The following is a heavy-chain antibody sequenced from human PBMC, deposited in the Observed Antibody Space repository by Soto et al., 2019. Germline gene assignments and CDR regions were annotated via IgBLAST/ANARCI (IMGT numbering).Heavy chain of an antibody. Sequence: PGGSLRLSCAASGFTFSSYSMNWVRQAPGKGLEWVSSISSSSSYIYYAGSVKGRFTISRDNAKNSLYLQMNSLRAEDTAVYYCARDRDCSSTSCYISGVYYYYGMDVWGQGTTVTVSS. CDR1: GFTFSSYS. J-gene: IGHJ6*02. CDR3: ARDRDCSSTSCYISGVYYYYGMDV. D-gene: IGHD2-2*02. V-gene: IGHV3-21*01. CDR2: ISSSSSYI.